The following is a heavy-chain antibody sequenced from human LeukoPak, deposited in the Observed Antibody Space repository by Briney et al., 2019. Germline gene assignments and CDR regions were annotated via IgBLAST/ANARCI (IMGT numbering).Heavy chain of an antibody. J-gene: IGHJ5*02. Sequence: GASVKVSCKASGYTFTSYDINWVRQATGQGLEWMGWMNPNSGNTGYAQKFQGRVTMTRNTSISTAYMELSSLRSEDTAVYYCAGYCSSTSCYPFPWGQGTLVTVSS. V-gene: IGHV1-8*01. CDR2: MNPNSGNT. CDR3: AGYCSSTSCYPFP. CDR1: GYTFTSYD. D-gene: IGHD2-2*01.